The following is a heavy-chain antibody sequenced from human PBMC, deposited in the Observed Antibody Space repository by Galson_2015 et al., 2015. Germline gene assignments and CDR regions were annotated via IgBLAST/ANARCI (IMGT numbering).Heavy chain of an antibody. Sequence: SLRLSCAASGFTFNNYWMHWVRQAPGKGLVWVSRIKSDGSTTTYADSVKGRFTTSRDNAKNTLYLQMSNLRAEDTAVYYCARGYRWGCDYWGQGTLVTVSS. V-gene: IGHV3-74*01. CDR1: GFTFNNYW. J-gene: IGHJ4*02. D-gene: IGHD2-2*02. CDR2: IKSDGSTT. CDR3: ARGYRWGCDY.